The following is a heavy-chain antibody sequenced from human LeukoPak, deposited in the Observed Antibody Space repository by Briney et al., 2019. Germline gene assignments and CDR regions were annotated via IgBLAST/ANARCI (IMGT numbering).Heavy chain of an antibody. D-gene: IGHD5-18*01. V-gene: IGHV3-23*01. J-gene: IGHJ4*02. Sequence: GGSLRLSCAASGFTFSRYAMSWVRQAPGKGLEWVSAISGSGGSTYYADSVKGRFTISRDNSKNTLYLQMNSLRAEDTAVYYCAKSANRYTAMGSFDYWGQGTLVTVSS. CDR1: GFTFSRYA. CDR2: ISGSGGST. CDR3: AKSANRYTAMGSFDY.